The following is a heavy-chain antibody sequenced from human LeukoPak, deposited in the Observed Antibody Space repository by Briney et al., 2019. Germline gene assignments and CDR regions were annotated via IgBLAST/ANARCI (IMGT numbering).Heavy chain of an antibody. Sequence: PGGSLRLSCAASGFSFSSYWMNWVRQAPGKGLVWVAHINTDGRTTTYADSVKGRFTVARDNAKNTLYLEMNRLRAEDTAVYYCAKPHSSGWKGVFHFDYWGQGTLVTVSS. D-gene: IGHD6-19*01. CDR2: INTDGRTT. J-gene: IGHJ4*02. CDR3: AKPHSSGWKGVFHFDY. CDR1: GFSFSSYW. V-gene: IGHV3-74*01.